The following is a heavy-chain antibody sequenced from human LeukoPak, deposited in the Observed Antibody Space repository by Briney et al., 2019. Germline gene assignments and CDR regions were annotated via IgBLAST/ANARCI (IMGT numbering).Heavy chain of an antibody. V-gene: IGHV4-61*02. D-gene: IGHD5-18*01. CDR1: GGSISSGSYY. CDR3: ANTQYSYGYFQH. CDR2: IYTSGST. J-gene: IGHJ1*01. Sequence: PSETLSLTCTVSGGSISSGSYYWSWIRQPAGKGLEWIGRIYTSGSTNYNPSLKSRVTISVDTSKNQFSLNLSSVTAADTAVYYCANTQYSYGYFQHWGQGTLVTVSS.